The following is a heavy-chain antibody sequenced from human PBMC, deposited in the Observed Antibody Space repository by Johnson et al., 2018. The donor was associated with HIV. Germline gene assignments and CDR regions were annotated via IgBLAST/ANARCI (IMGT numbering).Heavy chain of an antibody. D-gene: IGHD3-10*01. V-gene: IGHV3-30*04. CDR2: ISYDGSNK. CDR1: GFTFSSYA. CDR3: AKDQGWFGEFMNAFDI. Sequence: HVQLVESGGGVVQPGRSPRLSCAASGFTFSSYAMHWVRQAPGKGLEWVAVISYDGSNKYYADSVKGRFTISRDNSKNTLYLQMNSLRAEDTAVYYCAKDQGWFGEFMNAFDIWGQGTMVTVSS. J-gene: IGHJ3*02.